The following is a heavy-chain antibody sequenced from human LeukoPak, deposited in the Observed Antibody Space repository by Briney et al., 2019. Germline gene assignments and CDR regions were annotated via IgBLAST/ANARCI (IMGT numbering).Heavy chain of an antibody. D-gene: IGHD3-10*01. Sequence: GGSLRLSCAASGFTFSSYSMNWVRQAPGKGLEWVSYISYSASAIYYADSVKGRFTISRDNAKNSLYLQMNSLRAEDTAVYFCASSSGNAFDIWGQGTMVTVSS. J-gene: IGHJ3*02. CDR3: ASSSGNAFDI. CDR2: ISYSASAI. CDR1: GFTFSSYS. V-gene: IGHV3-48*04.